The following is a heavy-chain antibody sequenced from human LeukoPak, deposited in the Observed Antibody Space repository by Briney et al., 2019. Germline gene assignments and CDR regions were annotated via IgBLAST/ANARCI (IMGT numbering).Heavy chain of an antibody. CDR2: IKHSGST. Sequence: SETLSLTCAVYGGSFSGYYWSWIRQPPGKGLEWIGEIKHSGSTNYNPSLKSRVTISVDTSKNQFSLKLNSVTAADTAVYYCARGPRGLGMAGTFDYWGQGTLVTVSS. CDR3: ARGPRGLGMAGTFDY. V-gene: IGHV4-34*01. J-gene: IGHJ4*02. D-gene: IGHD6-19*01. CDR1: GGSFSGYY.